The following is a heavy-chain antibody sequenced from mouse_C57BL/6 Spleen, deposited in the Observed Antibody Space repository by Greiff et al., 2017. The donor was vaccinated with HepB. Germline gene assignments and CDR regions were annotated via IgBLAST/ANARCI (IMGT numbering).Heavy chain of an antibody. Sequence: ESGPGLVKPSQSLSLTCSVTGYSITSGYYWNWIRQFPGNKLEWMGYISYDGSNNYNPSLKNRISITRDTSKNQFFLKLNSVTTEDTATYYCAIITTGFFDYWGQGTTLTVSS. D-gene: IGHD1-1*01. J-gene: IGHJ2*01. V-gene: IGHV3-6*01. CDR2: ISYDGSN. CDR1: GYSITSGYY. CDR3: AIITTGFFDY.